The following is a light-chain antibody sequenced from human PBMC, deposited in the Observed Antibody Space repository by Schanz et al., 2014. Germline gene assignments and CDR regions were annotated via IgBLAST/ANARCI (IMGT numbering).Light chain of an antibody. V-gene: IGLV2-14*03. CDR1: SSDVGGYNY. J-gene: IGLJ2*01. CDR3: SSYTSSSTLI. Sequence: SVLTQPPSVSGAPGQGVTISCTGTSSDVGGYNYVSWYQHHPGKAPKLMIYDVSNRPSGVSNRFSGSKSGNTASLTISGLQTEDEADYYCSSYTSSSTLIFGGGTKLTVL. CDR2: DVS.